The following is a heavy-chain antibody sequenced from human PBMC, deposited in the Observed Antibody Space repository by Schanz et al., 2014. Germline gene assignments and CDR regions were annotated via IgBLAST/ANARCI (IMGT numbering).Heavy chain of an antibody. CDR2: ISYDGNNE. D-gene: IGHD4-17*01. Sequence: QVQLVESGGGVVQPGRSRRLSCEASGFTFSSYGMHWVRQAPGKGLEWVAVISYDGNNEDYADSVKGRFSISRDNSKNTLYLQVNSLRAEDTAVYYCVRDLGGDQTDYWGQGTLVTVSS. V-gene: IGHV3-30*03. J-gene: IGHJ4*02. CDR3: VRDLGGDQTDY. CDR1: GFTFSSYG.